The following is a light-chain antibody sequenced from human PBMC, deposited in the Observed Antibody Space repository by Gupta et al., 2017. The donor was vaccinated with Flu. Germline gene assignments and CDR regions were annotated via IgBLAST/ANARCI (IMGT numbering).Light chain of an antibody. Sequence: DIQMTQSPSSLSASVGDRVTITCRADQSISNYLNWYQQKPGKAPKLLIYAASSLQSGVPSRFSGSGSGTDFTLTISSLQPEDFATYYCQQSYSTPQVTFGPGTKVDIK. CDR1: QSISNY. J-gene: IGKJ3*01. V-gene: IGKV1-39*01. CDR2: AAS. CDR3: QQSYSTPQVT.